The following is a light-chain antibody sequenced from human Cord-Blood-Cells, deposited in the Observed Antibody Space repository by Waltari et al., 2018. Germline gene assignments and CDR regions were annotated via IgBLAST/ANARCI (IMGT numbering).Light chain of an antibody. V-gene: IGLV3-19*01. CDR1: SLRSSY. CDR2: GKN. Sequence: SSELTQDPAVSVALGQTVRITCKGDSLRSSYASWYQTKPGQAPVLVIYGKNNRPSGIPDRFSRASSGNTASLTITGAQAEDEADYYCNARDSSGNHDVFGTGTKVTVL. CDR3: NARDSSGNHDV. J-gene: IGLJ1*01.